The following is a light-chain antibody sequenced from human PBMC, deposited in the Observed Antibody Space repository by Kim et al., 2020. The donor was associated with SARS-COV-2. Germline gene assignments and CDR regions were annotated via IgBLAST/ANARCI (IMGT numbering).Light chain of an antibody. V-gene: IGKV1-39*01. CDR1: QSISSY. J-gene: IGKJ2*01. Sequence: DIQMTQSPSSLSASVGDRVTITCRASQSISSYLNWYQQKPGKAPKLLIYAASSLQSGVPSRFSGSVSGTDFTLTISSLQPEDFATYYCQQSYSTPPYTFGQGTKLEI. CDR3: QQSYSTPPYT. CDR2: AAS.